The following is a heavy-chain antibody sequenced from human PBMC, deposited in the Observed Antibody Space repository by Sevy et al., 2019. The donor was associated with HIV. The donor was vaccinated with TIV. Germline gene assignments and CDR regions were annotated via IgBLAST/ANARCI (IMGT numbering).Heavy chain of an antibody. J-gene: IGHJ6*02. D-gene: IGHD1-26*01. CDR2: INPSGGST. V-gene: IGHV1-46*01. CDR1: GYTFTSYY. Sequence: ASVKVSCKASGYTFTSYYMHWVRQAPGQGLEWMGIINPSGGSTSYAQKFQSRVTMTRDTSTSTVYMELSSLRSEDTAVYYCARDLDIVGATADYYGMDVWGQGTTVTVSS. CDR3: ARDLDIVGATADYYGMDV.